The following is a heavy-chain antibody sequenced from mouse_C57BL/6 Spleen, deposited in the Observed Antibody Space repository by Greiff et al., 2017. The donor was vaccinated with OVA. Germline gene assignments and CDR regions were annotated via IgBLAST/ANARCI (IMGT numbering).Heavy chain of an antibody. V-gene: IGHV1-75*01. Sequence: VKLLESGPELVKPGASVKISCKASGYTFTDYYINWVKQRPGQGLEWIGWIFPGSGSTYYNEKFKGKATLTVDKSSSTAYMLLSSLTSEDSAVYFCARLLRFPRYFDVWGTGTTVTVSS. D-gene: IGHD1-1*01. CDR3: ARLLRFPRYFDV. CDR1: GYTFTDYY. CDR2: IFPGSGST. J-gene: IGHJ1*03.